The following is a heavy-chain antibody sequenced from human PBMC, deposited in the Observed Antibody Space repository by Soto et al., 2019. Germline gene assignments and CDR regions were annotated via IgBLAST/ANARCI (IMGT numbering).Heavy chain of an antibody. J-gene: IGHJ6*02. D-gene: IGHD3-10*01. CDR3: ARGQLVWYGDLTPYHRDMDV. CDR1: GGSFDDFY. V-gene: IGHV4-34*01. CDR2: ISHDGGT. Sequence: SETLSLTCAFYGGSFDDFYWSWVRQSPGKGLEWVGEISHDGGTNYSPSLASRVSISVDTSKNQFSLHLRSVTAADTGLYYCARGQLVWYGDLTPYHRDMDVWGQGTTVTV.